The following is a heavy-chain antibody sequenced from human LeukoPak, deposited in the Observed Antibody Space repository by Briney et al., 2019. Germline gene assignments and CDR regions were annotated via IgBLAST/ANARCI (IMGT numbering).Heavy chain of an antibody. CDR3: ARDLGATWLHRVGWFDP. CDR1: GGSISRGSYA. Sequence: PSETLSLTCTVSGGSISRGSYAWSWIRQPPGKGLEWIGYIYHSGNTYYNPSLKSRVTISVDTSKNQLSLKLSSVTAADTAVYYCARDLGATWLHRVGWFDPWGQGTLVTVSS. CDR2: IYHSGNT. V-gene: IGHV4-30-2*01. D-gene: IGHD1-26*01. J-gene: IGHJ5*02.